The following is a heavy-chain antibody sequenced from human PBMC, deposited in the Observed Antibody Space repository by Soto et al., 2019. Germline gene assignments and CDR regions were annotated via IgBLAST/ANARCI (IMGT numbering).Heavy chain of an antibody. Sequence: VQLVESGGGLVKPGGSLRLSCAASGFTFSSYAMHWVRQAPGKGLEWVAVISYDGSNKYYADSVKGRFTISRDNSKNTLYLQMNSLRAEDTAVYYCARAPGIAAADYYYYYGMDVWGQGTTVTVSS. CDR2: ISYDGSNK. J-gene: IGHJ6*02. V-gene: IGHV3-30-3*01. CDR1: GFTFSSYA. CDR3: ARAPGIAAADYYYYYGMDV. D-gene: IGHD6-13*01.